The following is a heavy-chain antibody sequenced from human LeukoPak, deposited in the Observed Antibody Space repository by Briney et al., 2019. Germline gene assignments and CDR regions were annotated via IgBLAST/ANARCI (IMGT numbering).Heavy chain of an antibody. V-gene: IGHV3-23*01. Sequence: GGSLRLSCAASGFTFSSYAMSWVRQAPGKGLEWVSAISGSGGSTYYADSVKGRFTISRDNSKNTLYPQMNSLRAEDTAVYYCAKDTSHCSGGSCYSDYWGQGTLVTVSS. D-gene: IGHD2-15*01. CDR3: AKDTSHCSGGSCYSDY. J-gene: IGHJ4*02. CDR1: GFTFSSYA. CDR2: ISGSGGST.